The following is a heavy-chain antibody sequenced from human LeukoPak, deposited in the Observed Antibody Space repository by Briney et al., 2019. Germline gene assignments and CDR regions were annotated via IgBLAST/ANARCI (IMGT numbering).Heavy chain of an antibody. D-gene: IGHD3-9*01. Sequence: VASVKVSCKASGYTFTSYGISWVRQAPGQGLEWMGWISAYNGNTNYAQKLQGRVTMTTDTSTSTAYMELRSLGSDDTAVYYCARDRKGVYDILTGYYFNWFDPWGQGTLVTVSS. CDR2: ISAYNGNT. J-gene: IGHJ5*02. CDR1: GYTFTSYG. V-gene: IGHV1-18*01. CDR3: ARDRKGVYDILTGYYFNWFDP.